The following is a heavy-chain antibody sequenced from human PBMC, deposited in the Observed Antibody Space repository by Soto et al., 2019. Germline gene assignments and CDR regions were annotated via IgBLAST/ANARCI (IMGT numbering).Heavy chain of an antibody. CDR3: AKDRVVLDPYYFDY. V-gene: IGHV3-53*01. J-gene: IGHJ4*02. Sequence: GGSLRLSCAASGFTVSSNYMSWVRQAPGKGLEWVSVIYSGGSTYYADSVKGRFTISRDNSKNTLYLQMNSLRAEDTAVYYCAKDRVVLDPYYFDYWGQGTLVTVSS. CDR2: IYSGGST. CDR1: GFTVSSNY. D-gene: IGHD3-3*01.